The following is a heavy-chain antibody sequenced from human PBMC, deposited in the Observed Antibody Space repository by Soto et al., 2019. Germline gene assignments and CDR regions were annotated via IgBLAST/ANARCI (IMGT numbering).Heavy chain of an antibody. V-gene: IGHV4-59*01. CDR3: AKWNEMKRSFDD. CDR2: IHHTGNS. D-gene: IGHD1-1*01. CDR1: AGSITNYY. Sequence: QVQLQESGPGLVKPSETLSLTCTVSAGSITNYYWNWIRQPPEKGLEWIGFIHHTGNSMSNPSLRSRRTMSVDTTEGQISLNLRAVTAADTAVYYCAKWNEMKRSFDDWGQGILVTVSS. J-gene: IGHJ4*02.